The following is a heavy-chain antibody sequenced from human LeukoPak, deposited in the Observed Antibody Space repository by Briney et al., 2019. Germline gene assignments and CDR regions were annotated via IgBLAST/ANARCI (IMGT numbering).Heavy chain of an antibody. CDR1: GGPISSGAHY. V-gene: IGHV4-31*03. CDR3: ARGPGYSGYDYSVDY. D-gene: IGHD5-12*01. J-gene: IGHJ4*02. Sequence: SQTLSLTCTVSGGPISSGAHYWSWIRQHPGKGLEWIGYIYYSGGTYYNPSLKSRLTISVDTSKNQFSLKLSSVTAADTAVYYCARGPGYSGYDYSVDYWGQGTLVTVSS. CDR2: IYYSGGT.